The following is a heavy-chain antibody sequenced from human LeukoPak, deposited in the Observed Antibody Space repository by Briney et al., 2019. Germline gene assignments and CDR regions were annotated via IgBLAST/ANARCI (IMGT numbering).Heavy chain of an antibody. V-gene: IGHV4-59*12. Sequence: SETLSLTCTVSGGSISDYVWSWIRQPPGKGLEWIGYIYYSGSTNYNPSLKSRVTISVDTSKNQFSLKLSSVTAADTAVYYCARDRLSNGYYYMDVWGKGTTVTVSS. D-gene: IGHD4-11*01. J-gene: IGHJ6*03. CDR1: GGSISDYV. CDR2: IYYSGST. CDR3: ARDRLSNGYYYMDV.